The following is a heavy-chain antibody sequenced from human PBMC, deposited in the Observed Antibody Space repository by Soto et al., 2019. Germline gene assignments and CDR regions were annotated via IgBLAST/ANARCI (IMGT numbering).Heavy chain of an antibody. CDR3: ARGYCSSTSCYIWDNWFDP. V-gene: IGHV4-59*01. CDR1: GGSISSYY. CDR2: IYYSGST. D-gene: IGHD2-2*02. Sequence: PSETLSLTCTVSGGSISSYYWSWIRQPPGKGLEWIAYIYYSGSTNYNPSLKSRVTISVDTSKNQFSLKLSSVTAADTAVYYCARGYCSSTSCYIWDNWFDPWGQGTLVTVSS. J-gene: IGHJ5*02.